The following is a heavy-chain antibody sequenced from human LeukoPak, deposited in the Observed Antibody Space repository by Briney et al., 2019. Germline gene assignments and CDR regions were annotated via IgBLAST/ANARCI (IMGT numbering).Heavy chain of an antibody. V-gene: IGHV1-2*06. J-gene: IGHJ4*02. CDR3: ARDLFQYSSGWYPGY. CDR1: GYTSTGYY. Sequence: ASVKVSCKASGYTSTGYYMRWVRQAPGQGLEWMGRINPNSGGTNYAQKFQGRVTMTRDTSISTAYMELSRLRSDDTAVYYCARDLFQYSSGWYPGYWGQGTLSPSPQ. CDR2: INPNSGGT. D-gene: IGHD6-19*01.